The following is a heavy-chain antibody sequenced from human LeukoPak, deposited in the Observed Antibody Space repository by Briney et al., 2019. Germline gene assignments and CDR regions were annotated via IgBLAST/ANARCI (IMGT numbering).Heavy chain of an antibody. J-gene: IGHJ4*02. CDR3: ARRPRYCGGDCIDC. CDR2: IYYSGST. Sequence: SETLSLTCTVSGGSISSSSYYWGWIRQPPGKGLEWIGSIYYSGSTYYNPSLKSRVTISVDTSKNQFSLKLSSVTAADTAVYYCARRPRYCGGDCIDCWGQGTLVTVSS. D-gene: IGHD2-21*02. V-gene: IGHV4-39*01. CDR1: GGSISSSSYY.